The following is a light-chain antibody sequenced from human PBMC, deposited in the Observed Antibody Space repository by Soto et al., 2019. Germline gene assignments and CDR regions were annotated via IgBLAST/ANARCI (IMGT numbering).Light chain of an antibody. CDR1: QRVSSD. Sequence: EIVWAQSPDTLSLSPGERPTPPCRSSQRVSSDSLAWYQQQPGQAPRLLIYAASTRATGVSARFSGSGSGTEFTLTISSLQSEDFTIYYCQYYNNWLATFGGGTKVDI. CDR3: QYYNNWLAT. CDR2: AAS. J-gene: IGKJ4*01. V-gene: IGKV3-15*01.